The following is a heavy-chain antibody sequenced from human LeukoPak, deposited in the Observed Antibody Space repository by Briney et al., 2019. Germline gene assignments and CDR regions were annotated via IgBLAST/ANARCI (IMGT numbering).Heavy chain of an antibody. CDR3: GPQLRHYDWLLHRIDY. D-gene: IGHD3-9*01. CDR1: GLTFSTYP. J-gene: IGHJ4*02. CDR2: ISVNEDTT. V-gene: IGHV3-64D*09. Sequence: GGSLRLSCLVSGLTFSTYPLHWGRQAPGKGLEYVSTISVNEDTTYYADSVKGRFTVSRDNSKNTFHLHMSSLQHAVPAVYYFGPQLRHYDWLLHRIDYWGQGTRVTVSS.